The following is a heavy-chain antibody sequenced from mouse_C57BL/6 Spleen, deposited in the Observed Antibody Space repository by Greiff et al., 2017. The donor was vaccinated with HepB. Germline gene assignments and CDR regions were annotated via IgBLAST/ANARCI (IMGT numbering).Heavy chain of an antibody. J-gene: IGHJ3*01. CDR1: GFTFSSYA. Sequence: EVNLVESGGGLVKPGGSLKLSCAASGFTFSSYAMSWVRQTPEKRLEWVATISDGGSYTYYPDNVKGRFTISRDNAKNNLYLQLSHLKSEDTAMYYCATSYYYGSSPWFAYWGQGTLVTVSA. CDR2: ISDGGSYT. V-gene: IGHV5-4*03. D-gene: IGHD1-1*01. CDR3: ATSYYYGSSPWFAY.